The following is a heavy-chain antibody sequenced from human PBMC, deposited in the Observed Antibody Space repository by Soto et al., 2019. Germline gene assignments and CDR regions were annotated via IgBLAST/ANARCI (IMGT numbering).Heavy chain of an antibody. J-gene: IGHJ6*02. Sequence: QVQLEQSGAEVKKPGSSVKVSCRASGGTFSNSALSWVRQAPGQGLEWIGGIMPIFRTPDYAQKFQGRVTINAGESTSTDYMELSGLRRDDTAGYYCARDKDRVQLGGNYYYVLDVWGQGTTVTVSS. CDR3: ARDKDRVQLGGNYYYVLDV. D-gene: IGHD1-1*01. CDR2: IMPIFRTP. CDR1: GGTFSNSA. V-gene: IGHV1-69*12.